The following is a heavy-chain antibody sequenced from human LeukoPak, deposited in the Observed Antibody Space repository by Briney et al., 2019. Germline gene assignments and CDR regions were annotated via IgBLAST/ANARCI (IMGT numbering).Heavy chain of an antibody. J-gene: IGHJ6*02. CDR1: GFTFSSYS. D-gene: IGHD3-10*01. Sequence: PGGSLRLSCAASGFTFSSYSMNWVRQAPGKGLEWVSSISSSSSYIYYADSVKGRFTISRDNAKNSLYLQMNSLRAEDTAVYYCARDQGKDAPMDVWGQGTTVTVSS. CDR2: ISSSSSYI. V-gene: IGHV3-21*01. CDR3: ARDQGKDAPMDV.